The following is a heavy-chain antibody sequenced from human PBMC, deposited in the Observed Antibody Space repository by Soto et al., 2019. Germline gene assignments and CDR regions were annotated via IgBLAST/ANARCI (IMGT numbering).Heavy chain of an antibody. CDR3: ARAQVGATDY. Sequence: QVQLQQWGAGLLKPSETLSLTCAVYGGSFSGYYWSWIRQPPGKGLEWIGEINHSGSTNYNPSLKSRVTISVDTSKNQFSLKLSSVTAADTAVYYCARAQVGATDYWGQGTPVTVSS. J-gene: IGHJ4*02. CDR1: GGSFSGYY. V-gene: IGHV4-34*01. CDR2: INHSGST. D-gene: IGHD1-26*01.